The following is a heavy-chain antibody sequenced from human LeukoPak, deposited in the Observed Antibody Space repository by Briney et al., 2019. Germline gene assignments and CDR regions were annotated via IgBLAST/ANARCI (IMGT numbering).Heavy chain of an antibody. CDR2: INPKSGGT. J-gene: IGHJ3*01. CDR1: EYPFSGYY. CDR3: ARRGATGTFDF. Sequence: ASVKVSCKASEYPFSGYYIHWVRHAPGQGLEWVGWINPKSGGTNYAQRFQGRVTMTSVTSICTAYMELSRLRSDDTAIYFCARRGATGTFDFWGQGTMVTVSS. D-gene: IGHD5-24*01. V-gene: IGHV1-2*02.